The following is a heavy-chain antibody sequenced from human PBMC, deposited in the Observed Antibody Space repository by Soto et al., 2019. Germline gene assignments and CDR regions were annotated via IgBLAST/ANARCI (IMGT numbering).Heavy chain of an antibody. D-gene: IGHD6-6*01. V-gene: IGHV3-53*02. CDR1: GLTVSRTQ. Sequence: EVQLVETGGGLIQPGGSLRLSCAAPGLTVSRTQMAWVRQVPGKGLQWVSVIYSAGSTYYANAVKGRFTISRDISENKIYLDLSRVTGDDTAIYYCARAREPEYSSSIFFDYWGRGILVTVSS. CDR3: ARAREPEYSSSIFFDY. CDR2: IYSAGST. J-gene: IGHJ4*02.